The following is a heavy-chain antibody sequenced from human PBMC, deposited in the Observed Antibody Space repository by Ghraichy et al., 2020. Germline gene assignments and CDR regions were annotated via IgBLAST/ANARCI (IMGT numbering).Heavy chain of an antibody. CDR2: IKSKTDGGTT. CDR3: VAGIWFGDGDF. J-gene: IGHJ4*02. V-gene: IGHV3-15*01. CDR1: GFTFSNAW. D-gene: IGHD3-10*01. Sequence: GGSLRLSCAASGFTFSNAWMSWVRQAPGKGLEWIGRIKSKTDGGTTDYAAPVKGRFTISRDDSKKTLFMQMTSLKTEDTAVYYCVAGIWFGDGDFWGQGNTVTVSS.